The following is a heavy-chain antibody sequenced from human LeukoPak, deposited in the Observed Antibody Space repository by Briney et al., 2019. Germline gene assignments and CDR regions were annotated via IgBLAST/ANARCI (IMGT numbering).Heavy chain of an antibody. Sequence: SETLSLTCTVSGGSISSYSWSWIRQPPGKGLEWIGYIHYNGSPNYNPSLKSRVTISVDTSKNQFSLKLSSVTAADTAVYYCARGGYYGSGNDFRFDPWGQGTLVTVSS. CDR2: IHYNGSP. V-gene: IGHV4-59*01. CDR1: GGSISSYS. CDR3: ARGGYYGSGNDFRFDP. J-gene: IGHJ5*02. D-gene: IGHD3-10*01.